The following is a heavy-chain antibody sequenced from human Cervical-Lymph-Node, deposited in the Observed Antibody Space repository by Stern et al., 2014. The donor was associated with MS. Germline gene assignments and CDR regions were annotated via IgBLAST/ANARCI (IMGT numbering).Heavy chain of an antibody. J-gene: IGHJ6*02. CDR3: ARDNDDNGMDV. Sequence: VQLVESGADVKKPGSSVKVSCTASGETFINFGISWVRQAPGQGLEWMGGFIPLFGTTEYAQKFQGRVTISADESATTVYMELSGLRSEDTAVYYCARDNDDNGMDVWGQGTTVTVTS. D-gene: IGHD1-1*01. CDR1: GETFINFG. V-gene: IGHV1-69*01. CDR2: FIPLFGTT.